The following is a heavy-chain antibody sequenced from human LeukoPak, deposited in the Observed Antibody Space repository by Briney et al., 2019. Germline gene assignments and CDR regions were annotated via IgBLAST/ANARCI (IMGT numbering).Heavy chain of an antibody. CDR3: TRDYYYRMDV. CDR1: GFTFSDNW. J-gene: IGHJ6*04. Sequence: GGSLRLSCAASGFTFSDNWMHWVGQAPGKGRVWVSRIEGDGTGTVYADSVKGRFTISRDNAKNTLYLQMNSLRAEDTAVYYCTRDYYYRMDVWGKGTTVTVSS. V-gene: IGHV3-74*01. CDR2: IEGDGTGT.